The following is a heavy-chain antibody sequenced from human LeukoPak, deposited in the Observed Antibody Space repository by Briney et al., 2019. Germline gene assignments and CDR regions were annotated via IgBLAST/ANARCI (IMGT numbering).Heavy chain of an antibody. CDR3: ARQWVFDY. V-gene: IGHV5-51*01. CDR2: INPGKSDT. D-gene: IGHD1-26*01. CDR1: GYGFTTYW. Sequence: GEPLKISCKGSGYGFTTYWIAWVRQITPQGLEWMGIINPGKSDTRYSPSFQGQVTISADKSISTAYRQWSSLMASDAAMYYCARQWVFDYWGQGTLVTVSS. J-gene: IGHJ4*02.